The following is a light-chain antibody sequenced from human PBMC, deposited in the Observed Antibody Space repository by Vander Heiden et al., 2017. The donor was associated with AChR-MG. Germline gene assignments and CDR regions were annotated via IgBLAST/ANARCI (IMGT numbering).Light chain of an antibody. Sequence: IVLTQYEATPSLSPGERATLPCRASQSVSSSYLAWYQQKPGQAPRLLIYGASSRATGIPDRFSGSGSGTDFTLTISRLEPEDFAVYYCQQYGSSPPTFGQGTKVEIK. CDR2: GAS. V-gene: IGKV3-20*01. CDR1: QSVSSSY. CDR3: QQYGSSPPT. J-gene: IGKJ1*01.